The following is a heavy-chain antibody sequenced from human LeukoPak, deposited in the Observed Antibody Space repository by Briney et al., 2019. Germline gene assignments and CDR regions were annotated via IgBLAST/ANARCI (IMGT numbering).Heavy chain of an antibody. CDR1: GYTFTSYD. V-gene: IGHV1-8*01. Sequence: ASVKLSCKASGYTFTSYDINWVRQATGQGLEWMGWMNPNSGNTGYAQKFQGRVTMTRNTSISTAYMELSSLRSEDTAVYYCARKQKYSGSFDYWGQGTLVTVSS. J-gene: IGHJ4*02. CDR2: MNPNSGNT. CDR3: ARKQKYSGSFDY. D-gene: IGHD1-26*01.